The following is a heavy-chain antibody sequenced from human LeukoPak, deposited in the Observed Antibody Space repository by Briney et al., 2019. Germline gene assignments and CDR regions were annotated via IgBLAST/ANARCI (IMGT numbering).Heavy chain of an antibody. J-gene: IGHJ1*01. CDR3: AQQVGYCSSGSCYFTY. D-gene: IGHD2-15*01. Sequence: GGLRLSCAASGFTFSTYAMSWVRQAPGKGLEWVSAISNTGGSTYYADSVKGRFTISRDKSKNTLSLQMNSLRAEDTAVYYCAQQVGYCSSGSCYFTYWGQGTLVTVSS. CDR1: GFTFSTYA. V-gene: IGHV3-23*01. CDR2: ISNTGGST.